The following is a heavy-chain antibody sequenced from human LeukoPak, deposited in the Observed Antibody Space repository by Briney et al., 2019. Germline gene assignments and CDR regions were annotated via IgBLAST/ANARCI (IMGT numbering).Heavy chain of an antibody. D-gene: IGHD2-15*01. J-gene: IGHJ3*02. CDR2: ISYDGSNK. CDR3: TREVAHDAFDI. CDR1: GFTFSSYA. V-gene: IGHV3-30-3*01. Sequence: PGRSLRLSCAASGFTFSSYAMHWVRQAPGKGLEWVAVISYDGSNKYYADSVKGRFTISRDNSKNTLYLQMNSLGAEDTAVYYCTREVAHDAFDIWGQGTMVTVSS.